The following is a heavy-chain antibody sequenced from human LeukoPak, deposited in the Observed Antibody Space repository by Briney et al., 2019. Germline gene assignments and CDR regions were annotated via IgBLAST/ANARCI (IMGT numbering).Heavy chain of an antibody. V-gene: IGHV1-2*04. J-gene: IGHJ5*02. CDR2: INPNSGGT. CDR1: GYTFTGYY. CDR3: ARSSYGSGSYFNWFDP. Sequence: APVKVSCKASGYTFTGYYMHWVRQAPGQGLEWMGWINPNSGGTNYAQKFQGWVTMTRDTSISTAYMELSRLRSDDTAVYYCARSSYGSGSYFNWFDPWGQGTLVTVSS. D-gene: IGHD3-10*01.